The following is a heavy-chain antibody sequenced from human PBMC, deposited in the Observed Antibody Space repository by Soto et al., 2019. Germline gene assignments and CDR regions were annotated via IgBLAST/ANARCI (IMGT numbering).Heavy chain of an antibody. J-gene: IGHJ5*02. D-gene: IGHD6-13*01. CDR3: ARDSGSVEIRWQQLVHCWFDP. V-gene: IGHV1-3*01. Sequence: QVQLVQSGAEVKKPGASVKVSCKASGYTFTSYAMHWVRQAPGQRLEWMGWINAGNGNTKYSQKFQGRVTITRDTSASTAYMELSSLRSEDTAVYYCARDSGSVEIRWQQLVHCWFDPWGQGTLVTVSS. CDR2: INAGNGNT. CDR1: GYTFTSYA.